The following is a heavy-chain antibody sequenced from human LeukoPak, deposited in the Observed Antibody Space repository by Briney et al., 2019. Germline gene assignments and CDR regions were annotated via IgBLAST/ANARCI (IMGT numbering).Heavy chain of an antibody. CDR1: GGSISTTSNS. D-gene: IGHD5-18*01. CDR2: IYYGRSP. V-gene: IGHV4-39*02. Sequence: SETLSLTCNVSGGSISTTSNSWGWVWLRQRPGMGREGIGSIYYGRSPYYNSSLTSRVTISVDTSKNHFSLKVASLTAADTAVYYCARRPRGYSYRGPFDYWGQGTLVTVSS. CDR3: ARRPRGYSYRGPFDY. J-gene: IGHJ4*02.